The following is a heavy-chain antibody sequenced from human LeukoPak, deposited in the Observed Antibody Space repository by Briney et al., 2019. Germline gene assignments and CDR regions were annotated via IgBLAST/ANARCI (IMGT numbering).Heavy chain of an antibody. CDR3: ARDRHTSGFDH. V-gene: IGHV3-48*04. D-gene: IGHD6-19*01. Sequence: PGGSLRLSCAASGFTFSSYSMNWVRQAPGKGLECISYISSSSSTIYYADSVKGRFTISRDIANNSLYLQMNSLRAEDTAVYYCARDRHTSGFDHWGQGTLVTVSS. J-gene: IGHJ4*02. CDR2: ISSSSSTI. CDR1: GFTFSSYS.